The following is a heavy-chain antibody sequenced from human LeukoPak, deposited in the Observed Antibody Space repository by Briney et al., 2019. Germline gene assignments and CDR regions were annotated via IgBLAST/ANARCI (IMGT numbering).Heavy chain of an antibody. D-gene: IGHD3-10*01. CDR1: GGSISSGGYS. V-gene: IGHV4-30-2*01. CDR2: IYQSGST. Sequence: PSETLSLTCAVSGGSISSGGYSWSWIRQPPGKGPEWIGYIYQSGSTYYNPSLKSRVTISVDRSKNQFSLKLSSVTAADTAVYYCARSRGRTYYFDYWGQGTLVTVSS. J-gene: IGHJ4*02. CDR3: ARSRGRTYYFDY.